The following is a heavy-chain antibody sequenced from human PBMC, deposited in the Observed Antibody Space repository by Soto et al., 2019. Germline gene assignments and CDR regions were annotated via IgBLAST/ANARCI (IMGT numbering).Heavy chain of an antibody. Sequence: EVQLVESGGGLAKPGGSLRLSCVASGFTFTYYSINWVRQAPGKGLEWVSSISGDSTYIFYADSLKGRFTISRDNARNSLYLQMHSLRADATAVYCWARDDKRGYDFGDWGQGTLVTVSS. CDR3: ARDDKRGYDFGD. V-gene: IGHV3-21*01. CDR1: GFTFTYYS. CDR2: ISGDSTYI. D-gene: IGHD5-12*01. J-gene: IGHJ4*02.